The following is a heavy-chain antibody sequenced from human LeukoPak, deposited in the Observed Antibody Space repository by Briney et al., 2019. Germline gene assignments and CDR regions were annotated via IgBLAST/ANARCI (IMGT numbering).Heavy chain of an antibody. D-gene: IGHD6-19*01. Sequence: GWSLRLSCAASGFTFSSHWMHWVRQPAGSGLVWVARIRGDGSTTPYADSVKGRFTISRDNAKHTLYLQMNSLRAEDTAVYYCARQGPMPLAGTGQDYWGQGTLVTVSS. V-gene: IGHV3-74*01. CDR1: GFTFSSHW. CDR2: IRGDGSTT. J-gene: IGHJ4*02. CDR3: ARQGPMPLAGTGQDY.